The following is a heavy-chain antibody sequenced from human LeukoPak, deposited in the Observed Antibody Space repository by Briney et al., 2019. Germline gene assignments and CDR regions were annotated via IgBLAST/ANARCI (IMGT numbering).Heavy chain of an antibody. CDR3: VKAKRDGYNYALGYFDY. CDR1: GFPFSSYA. CDR2: ISSNGGST. Sequence: PGGSLRLSCSASGFPFSSYAMHWVRQAPGKGLEYVSAISSNGGSTYYADSVKGRFTISRDNSKDTLYLQMSSLRAEDTAVYYCVKAKRDGYNYALGYFDYWGQGTLVTVSS. J-gene: IGHJ4*02. D-gene: IGHD5-24*01. V-gene: IGHV3-64D*06.